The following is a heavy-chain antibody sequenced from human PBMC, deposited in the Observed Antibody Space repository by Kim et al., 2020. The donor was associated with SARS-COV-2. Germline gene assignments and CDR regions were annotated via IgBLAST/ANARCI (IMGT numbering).Heavy chain of an antibody. CDR3: ARKVRMDV. CDR2: IWYDGSNK. J-gene: IGHJ6*02. Sequence: GGSLRLSCAASGFTFSSYGMHWVRQAPGKGLEWVAVIWYDGSNKYYAYSVKGRFTISRDNYKNTLYLQKNSLRAEDTAVYYCARKVRMDVWGQGTTVTV. V-gene: IGHV3-33*01. CDR1: GFTFSSYG.